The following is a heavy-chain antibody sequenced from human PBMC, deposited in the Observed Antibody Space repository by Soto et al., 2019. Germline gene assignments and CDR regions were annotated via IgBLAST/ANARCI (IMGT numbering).Heavy chain of an antibody. Sequence: GGSLRLSCAASGFTFSSYSMNWVRQAPGKGLEWVSYISSSSTIYYADSVKGRFTISRDNAKNSLYLQMNSLRAEDTAVYYCARDIEDSVIFDYWGQGTLVTVSS. D-gene: IGHD1-26*01. V-gene: IGHV3-48*01. CDR1: GFTFSSYS. J-gene: IGHJ4*02. CDR3: ARDIEDSVIFDY. CDR2: ISSSSTI.